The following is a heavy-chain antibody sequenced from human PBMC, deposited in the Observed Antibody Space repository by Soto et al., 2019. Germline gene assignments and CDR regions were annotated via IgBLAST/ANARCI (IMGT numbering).Heavy chain of an antibody. CDR3: ARYCSGGSCYSDWFDP. V-gene: IGHV1-18*01. CDR2: ISAYNGNT. CDR1: GYTFTSYG. Sequence: GASVKVSCKASGYTFTSYGISWVRQAPGQGLEWMGWISAYNGNTNYAQKLQGRVTMTTDTSTSTAYMELSSVTAADTAVYYCARYCSGGSCYSDWFDPWGQGTLVTVSS. J-gene: IGHJ5*02. D-gene: IGHD2-15*01.